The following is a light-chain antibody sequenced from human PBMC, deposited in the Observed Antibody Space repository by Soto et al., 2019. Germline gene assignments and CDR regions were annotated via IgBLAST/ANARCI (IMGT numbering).Light chain of an antibody. CDR3: QQLNSYLTWT. Sequence: DIQLTQSPSFLSASVGDRVTITCRASQGIRNYLAWYQQKPGRAPKLLIYIASTLQSGVPSRFSGSYSGTEFTLTISSLQPEDFATYYCQQLNSYLTWTFGQGTKVDI. CDR2: IAS. V-gene: IGKV1-9*01. CDR1: QGIRNY. J-gene: IGKJ1*01.